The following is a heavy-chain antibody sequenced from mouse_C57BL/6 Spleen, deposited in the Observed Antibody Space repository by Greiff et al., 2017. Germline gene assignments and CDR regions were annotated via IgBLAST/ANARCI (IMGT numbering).Heavy chain of an antibody. Sequence: VQLQESGAELARPGASVKLSCKASGYTFTSYGISWVKQRTGQGLEWIGEIYPRSGNTYYNEKFKGKATLTADKSSSTAYMELRSLTSEDSAVYFCTRGIITTVVAKYFDVWGTGTTVTVSS. V-gene: IGHV1-81*01. CDR1: GYTFTSYG. J-gene: IGHJ1*03. D-gene: IGHD1-1*01. CDR2: IYPRSGNT. CDR3: TRGIITTVVAKYFDV.